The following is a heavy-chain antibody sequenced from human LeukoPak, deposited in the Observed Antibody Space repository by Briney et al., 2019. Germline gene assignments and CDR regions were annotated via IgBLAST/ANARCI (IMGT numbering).Heavy chain of an antibody. V-gene: IGHV1-46*03. CDR1: GYTFISYY. CDR3: TRVHDYRTSGEYFQH. D-gene: IGHD4-11*01. CDR2: INPRNDTT. J-gene: IGHJ1*01. Sequence: GPVKVSCKASGYTFISYYIHWVRQAPGQGLEWVGIINPRNDTTSYAQRFQGRVTVTRDTTTTTVYMELSSLRSEDTAVYYCTRVHDYRTSGEYFQHWGQGTLVTVSS.